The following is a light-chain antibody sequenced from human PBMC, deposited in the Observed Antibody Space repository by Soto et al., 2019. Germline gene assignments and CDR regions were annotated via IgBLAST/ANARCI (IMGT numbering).Light chain of an antibody. CDR3: QQLNSYPIT. V-gene: IGKV1-9*01. CDR2: AAS. CDR1: QGISSY. Sequence: DIQLTQSPSFLSASVGDRVTITCRASQGISSYLAWYQQKPGKAPKLLIYAASTLQSGVPSRFSGSGSGTEFTLTISRLQPEDFATYYCQQLNSYPITFGKGKRLEIK. J-gene: IGKJ5*01.